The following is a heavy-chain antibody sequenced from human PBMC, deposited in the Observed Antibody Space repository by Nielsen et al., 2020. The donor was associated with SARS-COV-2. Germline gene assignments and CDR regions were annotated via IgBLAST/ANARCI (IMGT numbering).Heavy chain of an antibody. J-gene: IGHJ4*02. CDR2: TFHTGHT. V-gene: IGHV4-4*02. D-gene: IGHD1-26*01. Sequence: SETLSLTCAVSGDSVNKTTWWAWVRQSPGLGLEWIGQTFHTGHTNYNPSLKSRVTMSVDKSKNELSLEVSSVTAADTAVYFCARVDGAGTIRFDVWGQGALVAVSS. CDR3: ARVDGAGTIRFDV. CDR1: GDSVNKTTW.